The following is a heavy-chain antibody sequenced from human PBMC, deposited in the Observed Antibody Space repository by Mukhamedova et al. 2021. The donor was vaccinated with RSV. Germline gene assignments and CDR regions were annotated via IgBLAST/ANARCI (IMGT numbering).Heavy chain of an antibody. CDR3: ARSAAIYYGMDV. D-gene: IGHD2-2*01. Sequence: GIIYPGDSDTRYSPSFQGQVTISADKSISTPYLQWCSLKASDTAMYYCARSAAIYYGMDVWGQGTTVTVSS. J-gene: IGHJ6*02. V-gene: IGHV5-51*01. CDR2: IYPGDSDT.